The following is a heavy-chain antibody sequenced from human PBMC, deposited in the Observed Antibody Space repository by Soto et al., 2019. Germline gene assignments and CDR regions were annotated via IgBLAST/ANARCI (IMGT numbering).Heavy chain of an antibody. CDR3: ARDYQETYSSGWYWFDP. CDR1: GFTFSSYW. V-gene: IGHV3-7*01. Sequence: GGSLGLSCAASGFTFSSYWMSWVRQAPGKGLEWVANIKQDGSEKYYVDSVKGRFTISRDNAKNSLYLQMNSLRAEDTAVYYCARDYQETYSSGWYWFDPWGQGTLVTVSS. CDR2: IKQDGSEK. J-gene: IGHJ5*02. D-gene: IGHD6-19*01.